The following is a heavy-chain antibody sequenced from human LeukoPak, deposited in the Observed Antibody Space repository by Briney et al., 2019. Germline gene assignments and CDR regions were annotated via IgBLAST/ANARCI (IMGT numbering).Heavy chain of an antibody. CDR3: AKDRSHCSGGSCYWGHLDY. D-gene: IGHD2-15*01. Sequence: PGGSLRLSCAASGFTFSSYGMHWVGQAPGKGLEGVAFIRYDGSNKYYADSVKGRFTISRDNSKNTLYLQMNSLTGEDTAVYYCAKDRSHCSGGSCYWGHLDYWGQGTLVTVSS. J-gene: IGHJ4*02. V-gene: IGHV3-30*02. CDR2: IRYDGSNK. CDR1: GFTFSSYG.